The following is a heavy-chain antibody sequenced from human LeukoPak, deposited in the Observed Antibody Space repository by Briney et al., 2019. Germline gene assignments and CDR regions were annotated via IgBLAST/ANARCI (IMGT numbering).Heavy chain of an antibody. D-gene: IGHD3-10*01. J-gene: IGHJ6*02. V-gene: IGHV1-18*01. CDR2: ISAYNGNT. CDR1: GYTFTRYG. Sequence: ASVKVSCKASGYTFTRYGISWVRQAPGQGLEWMGWISAYNGNTNYAQKLQGRVTMTTDTSTSTAYMELRSLRSDDTAVYYCASDLWFGETTYYYYYGMDVWGQGTTVTVSS. CDR3: ASDLWFGETTYYYYYGMDV.